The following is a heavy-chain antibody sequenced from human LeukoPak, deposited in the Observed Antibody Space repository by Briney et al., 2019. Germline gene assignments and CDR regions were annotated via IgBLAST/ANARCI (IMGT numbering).Heavy chain of an antibody. CDR1: GHTFTSYD. J-gene: IGHJ4*02. CDR3: ARRVAAAGVGIVY. V-gene: IGHV1-8*01. D-gene: IGHD6-13*01. Sequence: ASVKVSCKASGHTFTSYDINWVRQATGQGLEWMGWMNPDSGNTGYAQKFQGRVTMTRNPSISTAYMELSSLTSEDTAVYYCARRVAAAGVGIVYWGQGTLVTVSS. CDR2: MNPDSGNT.